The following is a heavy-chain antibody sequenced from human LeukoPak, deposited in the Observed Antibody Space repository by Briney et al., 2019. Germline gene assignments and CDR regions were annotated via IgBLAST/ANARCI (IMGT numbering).Heavy chain of an antibody. CDR2: ILYDGSEK. D-gene: IGHD6-19*01. V-gene: IGHV3-30*04. Sequence: PGGSLRLSCAASGFTFSRHPMHWVRHAPGKGLEWVAVILYDGSEKYYTESVKGRFTISRDNSKNTLYLQMDSLRPEDTAVYYCAKDPRTGAVSGIFYFDYWGQGTLLTVSS. J-gene: IGHJ4*02. CDR1: GFTFSRHP. CDR3: AKDPRTGAVSGIFYFDY.